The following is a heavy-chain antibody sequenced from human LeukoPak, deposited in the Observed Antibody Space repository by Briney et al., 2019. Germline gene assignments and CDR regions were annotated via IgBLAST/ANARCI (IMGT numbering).Heavy chain of an antibody. J-gene: IGHJ5*02. V-gene: IGHV4-4*02. D-gene: IGHD6-19*01. CDR2: VYYSGKT. CDR3: ARHEHKAVAGDT. CDR1: GGSISSPNW. Sequence: SGTLSLTCAVSGGSISSPNWWSWVRQPPGKGLEWVGSVYYSGKTFYSPSLESRVTISVDTSKNHFSLRLISVTAADTAMYYCARHEHKAVAGDTWGQGTLVTVSS.